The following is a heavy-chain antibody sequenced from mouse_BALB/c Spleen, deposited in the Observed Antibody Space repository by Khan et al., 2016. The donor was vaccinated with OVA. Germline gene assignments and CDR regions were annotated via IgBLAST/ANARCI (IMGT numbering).Heavy chain of an antibody. J-gene: IGHJ2*01. CDR2: INPSTGYP. CDR1: GYTFINYW. V-gene: IGHV1-7*01. D-gene: IGHD1-1*01. CDR3: ARRGLRWDFDY. Sequence: QVQLKQSGAELAKPGASVKMSCKASGYTFINYWILWIKQRPGQGLEWIGYINPSTGYPEYNQHFKDKATLNADKSSSTAYMQLSRLTSDTSQVYYGARRGLRWDFDYWGQGTTLTVSA.